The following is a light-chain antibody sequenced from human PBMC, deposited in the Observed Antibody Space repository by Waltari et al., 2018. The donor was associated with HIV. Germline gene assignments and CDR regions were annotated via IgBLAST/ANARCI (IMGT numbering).Light chain of an antibody. CDR3: GTWDNSLSGSV. V-gene: IGLV1-51*02. J-gene: IGLJ1*01. CDR2: EDN. CDR1: RSNIGDYY. Sequence: QSVLTQPPSVSAAPGQNVTISGSGSRSNIGDYYVAWYHQVPGTAPKLPIHEDNKRPSGTPDRFSASKSGTSATLGITGLQTGDEADYYCGTWDNSLSGSVFGTGTKVTVL.